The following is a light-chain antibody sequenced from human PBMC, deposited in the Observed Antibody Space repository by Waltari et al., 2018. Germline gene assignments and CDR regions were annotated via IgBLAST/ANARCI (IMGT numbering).Light chain of an antibody. Sequence: QSVLTQPPSTSGTPGQRVTISCSGSTSNIGTNTVTWYQLLPGTAPKTVIFANYHRPSGVPDRFSASKSGTSASLVISWLQSEDEADYFCATWDDSLSGRVFGGGTKVTVL. CDR1: TSNIGTNT. CDR2: ANY. CDR3: ATWDDSLSGRV. V-gene: IGLV1-44*01. J-gene: IGLJ3*02.